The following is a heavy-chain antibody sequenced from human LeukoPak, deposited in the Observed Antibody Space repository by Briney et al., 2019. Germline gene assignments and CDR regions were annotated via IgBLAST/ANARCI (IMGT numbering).Heavy chain of an antibody. CDR3: ARLQFRVAFDY. V-gene: IGHV3-53*01. CDR2: IYDGGST. CDR1: GLTVSSNY. D-gene: IGHD3-3*01. J-gene: IGHJ4*02. Sequence: PGGSLRLPCAASGLTVSSNYMSWVRQAPGKGLEWVSIIYDGGSTFYADSVKGRFTISRDNSKNTLFLQMNSLRAEDTAIYYCARLQFRVAFDYWGQGTLVTVSS.